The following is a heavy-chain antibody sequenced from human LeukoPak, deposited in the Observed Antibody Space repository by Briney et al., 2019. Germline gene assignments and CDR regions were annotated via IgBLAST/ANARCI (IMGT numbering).Heavy chain of an antibody. Sequence: GGSLRLSCAASAFTFSRSAMSWVRQAPGKGLERVSVISGGGGITNYADSVKGRFTISRDNSNNTLSLQMNSLRVEDTAVYYCAKGGSTVTTEDVVDYWGQGTLVTVSS. CDR1: AFTFSRSA. CDR2: ISGGGGIT. J-gene: IGHJ4*02. CDR3: AKGGSTVTTEDVVDY. D-gene: IGHD4-17*01. V-gene: IGHV3-23*01.